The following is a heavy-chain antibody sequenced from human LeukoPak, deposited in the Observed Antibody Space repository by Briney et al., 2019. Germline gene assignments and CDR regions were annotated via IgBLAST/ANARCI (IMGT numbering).Heavy chain of an antibody. CDR2: ISYSGNT. J-gene: IGHJ4*02. Sequence: KASETLSLTCSVSGGPISSSSYYWGWIRQPPGKGLEWIGCISYSGNTYYNPSLKSRVTISVDTSKKQFSLKLTSVTAADTAFYYCARDSSGFYYARMLNYWGQGTLVTVSS. CDR1: GGPISSSSYY. D-gene: IGHD3-22*01. V-gene: IGHV4-39*07. CDR3: ARDSSGFYYARMLNY.